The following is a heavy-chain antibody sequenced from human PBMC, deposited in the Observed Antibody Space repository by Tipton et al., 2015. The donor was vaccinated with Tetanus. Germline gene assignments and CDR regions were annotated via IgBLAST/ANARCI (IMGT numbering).Heavy chain of an antibody. CDR3: ASGSALDY. J-gene: IGHJ4*02. CDR1: GFTFGSYG. CDR2: LWFDGGDE. Sequence: SLRLSCAASGFTFGSYGMHWVRQAPGKGLEWVAVLWFDGGDEYYADSVKGRFTISRDNSKNTVYLQMDSLRAEDTAVYYCASGSALDYWGQGALVTVSS. V-gene: IGHV3-33*01. D-gene: IGHD6-25*01.